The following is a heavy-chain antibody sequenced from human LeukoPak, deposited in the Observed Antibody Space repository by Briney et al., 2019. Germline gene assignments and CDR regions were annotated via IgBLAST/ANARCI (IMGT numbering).Heavy chain of an antibody. CDR1: GGSIRSYY. CDR3: TRHTPVRLSSGYYFGMDV. Sequence: SETLSLTCTVSGGSIRSYYWSWIRQPPGKGREWIGYIYYDGSTNYNPSLKSRVTMSVDTSKNQFSLRLSSVTAADTAVYFCTRHTPVRLSSGYYFGMDVWGQGTTVTVSS. V-gene: IGHV4-59*08. J-gene: IGHJ6*02. CDR2: IYYDGST.